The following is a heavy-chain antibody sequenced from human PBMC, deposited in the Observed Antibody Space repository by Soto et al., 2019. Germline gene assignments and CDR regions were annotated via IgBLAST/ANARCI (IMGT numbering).Heavy chain of an antibody. V-gene: IGHV1-18*01. CDR1: GYGFTTYG. D-gene: IGHD1-1*01. Sequence: QVHLVQSGAEVKKPGASVKVSCKGSGYGFTTYGITWVRQAPGQGLEWMAWISAHNGNTNYAQKVQGRVTVTRDTSTSPAYMELRRLRYDDTAVYYCARGRYGDYWGQGALVTVSS. CDR2: ISAHNGNT. J-gene: IGHJ4*02. CDR3: ARGRYGDY.